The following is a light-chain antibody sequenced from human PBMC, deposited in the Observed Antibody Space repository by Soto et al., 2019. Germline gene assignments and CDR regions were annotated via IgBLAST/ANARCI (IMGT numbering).Light chain of an antibody. J-gene: IGKJ2*01. CDR1: RSFASSY. CDR3: QHYDSSPPYT. CDR2: AAS. V-gene: IGKV3-20*01. Sequence: EIVLTQSPVTLSLSPGERATFSCRASRSFASSYLCWYQQKPGQAPRLLIYAASTRATGIPDRFSGSGSATEFTLTISRLQPEDSAVYYCQHYDSSPPYTFGQGTKLEIK.